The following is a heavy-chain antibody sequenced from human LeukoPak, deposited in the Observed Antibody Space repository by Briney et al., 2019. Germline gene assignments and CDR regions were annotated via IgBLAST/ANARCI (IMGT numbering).Heavy chain of an antibody. CDR1: GCSICCYY. Sequence: TSVTLSLTCTVSGCSICCYYWSWIRQPPGKGLEWIGYIYYSRSTNYNPSLKSRVTISVDKSKNQFSLKLSLVTAADTAVYYWAREPYRQKAFDIWGQGTMVTVSS. D-gene: IGHD3-16*02. J-gene: IGHJ3*02. V-gene: IGHV4-59*01. CDR3: AREPYRQKAFDI. CDR2: IYYSRST.